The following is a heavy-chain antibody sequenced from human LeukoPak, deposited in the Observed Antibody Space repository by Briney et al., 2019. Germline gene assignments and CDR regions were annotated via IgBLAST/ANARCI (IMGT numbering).Heavy chain of an antibody. V-gene: IGHV1-69*13. CDR2: IIPIFGTA. J-gene: IGHJ4*02. D-gene: IGHD2-21*01. Sequence: GASVKVSCKASGGTFSSYAISWVRQAPGQGLEWMGGIIPIFGTANYAQKFQGRVTITADESTSTAYMELSSLRSEDTAVYYCAREDGGALRDCGGDCYSWNQFDYWGQGTLVTVSS. CDR1: GGTFSSYA. CDR3: AREDGGALRDCGGDCYSWNQFDY.